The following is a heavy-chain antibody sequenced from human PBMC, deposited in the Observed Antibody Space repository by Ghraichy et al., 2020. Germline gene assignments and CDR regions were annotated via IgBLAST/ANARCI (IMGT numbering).Heavy chain of an antibody. J-gene: IGHJ4*01. CDR1: RSHVCTSV. CDR2: INPSGGST. D-gene: IGHD2-15*01. CDR3: ARDSTNIVVVVSVFDY. Sequence: ASVKVSCKTGRSHVCTSVTYRKLVCRLLLEKKMGIINPSGGSTSYAQKFQGRVTMTRDTSTSTVYMELRSLRSEDTAVYYCARDSTNIVVVVSVFDYWG. V-gene: IGHV1-46*01.